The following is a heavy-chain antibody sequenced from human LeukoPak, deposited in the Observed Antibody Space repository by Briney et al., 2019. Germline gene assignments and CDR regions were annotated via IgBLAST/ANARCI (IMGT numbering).Heavy chain of an antibody. CDR1: GYTFTSYG. J-gene: IGHJ6*02. CDR3: ARRSRIAAAGTGYYGMDV. Sequence: ASVKVSCKASGYTFTSYGISWVRQAPGQGLEWMGWISAYNGNTNYAQKLQGRVTMTTDTSTSTAYMELRSLRSDDTAVYYCARRSRIAAAGTGYYGMDVWAKGPRSPSP. V-gene: IGHV1-18*01. D-gene: IGHD6-13*01. CDR2: ISAYNGNT.